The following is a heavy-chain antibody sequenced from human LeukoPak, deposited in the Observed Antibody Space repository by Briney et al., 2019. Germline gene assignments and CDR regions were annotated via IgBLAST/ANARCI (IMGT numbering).Heavy chain of an antibody. D-gene: IGHD3-3*01. CDR3: ARDDSLDYDFPD. V-gene: IGHV1-8*01. Sequence: GASVKVSFKASGYTLTSYDINWVRQATGQGLEWMGWMNPSSGKTGYAQKFQGRISMTRNTSISTAYMELSRLRSDDTAVYYCARDDSLDYDFPDWGQGTLVTVSS. CDR1: GYTLTSYD. CDR2: MNPSSGKT. J-gene: IGHJ4*02.